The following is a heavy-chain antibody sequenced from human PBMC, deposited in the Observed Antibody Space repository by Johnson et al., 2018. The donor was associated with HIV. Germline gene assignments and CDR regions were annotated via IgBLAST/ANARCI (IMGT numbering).Heavy chain of an antibody. CDR1: GFTFSSYA. CDR2: ISGSGGST. V-gene: IGHV3-23*04. J-gene: IGHJ3*02. D-gene: IGHD2-15*01. CDR3: AKDHPVVAERTGAFDI. Sequence: VQLVESGGGLVQPGGSLRLSCAASGFTFSSYAMSWVRQAPGKGLEWVSAISGSGGSTYYADSVKGRFTIYRDNSKNTLYLQMNSLRAEDTAVYYCAKDHPVVAERTGAFDIWGQGTMVTVSS.